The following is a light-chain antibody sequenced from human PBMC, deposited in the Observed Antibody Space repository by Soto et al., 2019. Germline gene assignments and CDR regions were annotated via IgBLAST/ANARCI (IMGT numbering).Light chain of an antibody. J-gene: IGKJ4*01. Sequence: EIVLTQSPGTLSLSPGERATLSCRASQSVSSSYLAWYQQKPGQAPRLLIYGASSRATGIPDRFSGSGSGTDFTLTISRLEPEDFAVYYCHQYVSSPLTFGEGTKLEIK. CDR1: QSVSSSY. CDR2: GAS. V-gene: IGKV3-20*01. CDR3: HQYVSSPLT.